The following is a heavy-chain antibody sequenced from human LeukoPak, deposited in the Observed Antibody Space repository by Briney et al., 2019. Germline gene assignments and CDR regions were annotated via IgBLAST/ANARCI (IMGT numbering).Heavy chain of an antibody. CDR3: ARGGYTSGWPDYHYYMDV. CDR2: IYYSGST. CDR1: GGSISSYH. J-gene: IGHJ6*03. Sequence: PSETLSLTCTVSGGSISSYHWSWIRQPPGKGLECIGFIYYSGSTNYNPSLKSRVTISVDTSKNQFSLKLSSVTAADTAVYYCARGGYTSGWPDYHYYMDVWGKGTTVTISS. V-gene: IGHV4-59*01. D-gene: IGHD6-19*01.